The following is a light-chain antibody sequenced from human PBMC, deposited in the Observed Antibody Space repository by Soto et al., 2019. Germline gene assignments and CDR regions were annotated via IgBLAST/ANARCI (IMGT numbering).Light chain of an antibody. J-gene: IGKJ4*01. CDR1: QSVSGY. Sequence: EIVLTQSPATLSLSPGERATLSCRASQSVSGYLAWYQQKPGQPPRLLIYDASNRATGFPARFSGSGSGTEFNLTISSLQSEDFGVYYCQQYNNWPRATFGGGTKVDIK. V-gene: IGKV3-15*01. CDR2: DAS. CDR3: QQYNNWPRAT.